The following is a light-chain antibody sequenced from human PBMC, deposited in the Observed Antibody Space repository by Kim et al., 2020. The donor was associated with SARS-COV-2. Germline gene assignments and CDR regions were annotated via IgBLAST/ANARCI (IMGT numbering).Light chain of an antibody. J-gene: IGLJ3*02. CDR3: SSYTSSSTWV. CDR1: SRAVGGYTY. CDR2: DVS. Sequence: HSIPIACTGTSRAVGGYTYVSWYEQHPAKAAKLMIYDVSNRPPGVSNRFSGGKSGNTASLTISGLQAEDEADYYCSSYTSSSTWVFGGGTKLTVL. V-gene: IGLV2-14*03.